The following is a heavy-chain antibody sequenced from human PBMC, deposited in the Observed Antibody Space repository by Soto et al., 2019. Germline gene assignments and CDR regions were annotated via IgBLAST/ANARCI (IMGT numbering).Heavy chain of an antibody. CDR2: ITPILDTA. J-gene: IGHJ5*02. CDR3: ARGSRYYDSTGRNWLDP. Sequence: SVKVSCKVSGGTFSSYTFSWVRQAPGQGLEWMGRITPILDTANYAQKFQGRVTITADKSTSTAHMELSSLRSEDTAVYYCARGSRYYDSTGRNWLDPWGQGTLVTVSS. V-gene: IGHV1-69*08. CDR1: GGTFSSYT. D-gene: IGHD3-22*01.